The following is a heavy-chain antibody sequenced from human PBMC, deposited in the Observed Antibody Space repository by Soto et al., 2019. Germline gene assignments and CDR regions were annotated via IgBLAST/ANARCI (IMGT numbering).Heavy chain of an antibody. J-gene: IGHJ3*02. CDR3: ARAAAYCSGGSCYSGSGRRVGAFDI. CDR2: ISAYNGHT. V-gene: IGHV1-18*01. Sequence: QVQLVQSEPEMKNPGAAVKVSCKASGYTFTSYGISWVRQAPGQGLEWLGWISAYNGHTNYAQNLQGRVTMTTDTSANTVYMELRSLRSDDTAVYYCARAAAYCSGGSCYSGSGRRVGAFDIWGQGTVVRVSS. CDR1: GYTFTSYG. D-gene: IGHD2-15*01.